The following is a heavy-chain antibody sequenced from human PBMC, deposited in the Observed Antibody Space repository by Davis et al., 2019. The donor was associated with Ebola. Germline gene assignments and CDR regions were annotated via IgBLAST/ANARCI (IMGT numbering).Heavy chain of an antibody. D-gene: IGHD7-27*01. V-gene: IGHV3-33*01. J-gene: IGHJ3*02. Sequence: SLKLSCATAGFEFRAFGMHWVRQAPGKGLEWVALIWSDGTKKYYADSVQGRFTISRDNSENTLYLQMTGLRPDDTALYYCATDPNPLTGGGVEDPFEIWGRGTLVTVSS. CDR1: GFEFRAFG. CDR2: IWSDGTKK. CDR3: ATDPNPLTGGGVEDPFEI.